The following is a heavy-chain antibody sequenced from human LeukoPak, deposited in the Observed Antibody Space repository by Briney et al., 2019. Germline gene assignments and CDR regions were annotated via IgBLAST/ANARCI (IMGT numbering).Heavy chain of an antibody. J-gene: IGHJ6*03. CDR1: GYTFTTFD. V-gene: IGHV1-8*01. Sequence: ASVKLSCKASGYTFTTFDINWVRQATGQGPEWMGWVNPYNDKTVYAPKFKGRVSISSNNSINTAYMEFSGLKSDDTAVYYCARGRRLRGVTSRPIYYYYYMDVWGGGTTVTVSS. CDR3: ARGRRLRGVTSRPIYYYYYMDV. CDR2: VNPYNDKT. D-gene: IGHD3-10*01.